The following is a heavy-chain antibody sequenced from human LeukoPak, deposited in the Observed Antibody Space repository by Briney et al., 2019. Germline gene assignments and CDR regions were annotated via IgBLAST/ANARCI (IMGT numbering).Heavy chain of an antibody. V-gene: IGHV1-2*02. CDR3: ASGDNYDRSGPYYFDY. Sequence: ASVKVSCKTSGYTFTGYYMHWVRQAPGQGLEWMGWINPNSGGTNYAQKFQGRVTVTRDTSISTAYMELSRLRSDDTAVYYCASGDNYDRSGPYYFDYWGQGTLVTVSS. CDR1: GYTFTGYY. D-gene: IGHD3-22*01. J-gene: IGHJ4*02. CDR2: INPNSGGT.